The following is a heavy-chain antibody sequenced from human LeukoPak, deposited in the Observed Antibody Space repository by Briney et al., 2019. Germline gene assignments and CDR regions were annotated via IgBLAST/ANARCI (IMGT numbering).Heavy chain of an antibody. CDR2: INHSGST. CDR1: GGSFSGYY. Sequence: SETLSLTCAVCGGSFSGYYWSWIRQPPGKGLEWIGEINHSGSTNYNPSLKSRVTISVDTSKNQFSLKLSSVTAADTAVYYCARDLMVVPAAITWFDPWGQGTLVTVSS. J-gene: IGHJ5*02. D-gene: IGHD2-2*01. V-gene: IGHV4-34*01. CDR3: ARDLMVVPAAITWFDP.